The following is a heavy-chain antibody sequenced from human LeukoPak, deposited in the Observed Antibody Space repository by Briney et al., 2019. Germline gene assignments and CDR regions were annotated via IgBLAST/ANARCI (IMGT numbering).Heavy chain of an antibody. V-gene: IGHV1-2*02. D-gene: IGHD3-10*01. Sequence: GASVKVSCKASGYTFTGYYMHWVRQAPGQGLEWMGWINPNSGGTNYAQKFQGRVTMTRDTSISTAYMELSRLRSDDTAVYYCASLSPMVRGVTLAGYWGQGTLVTVSS. CDR3: ASLSPMVRGVTLAGY. J-gene: IGHJ4*02. CDR1: GYTFTGYY. CDR2: INPNSGGT.